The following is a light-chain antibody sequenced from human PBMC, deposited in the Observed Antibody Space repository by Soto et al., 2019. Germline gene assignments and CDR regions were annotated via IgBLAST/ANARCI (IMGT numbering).Light chain of an antibody. V-gene: IGKV3-20*01. CDR2: ATS. CDR1: QSVSSSY. Sequence: EIVLTQSPGTLSLSPGERTTLSCRASQSVSSSYLAWYQQKPGQAPRPLIYATSSRATDVPDRFSGSGSGTDFTLTISRLEPEDFAVYYCQQYGNSLPWTFGQGTKVDI. J-gene: IGKJ1*01. CDR3: QQYGNSLPWT.